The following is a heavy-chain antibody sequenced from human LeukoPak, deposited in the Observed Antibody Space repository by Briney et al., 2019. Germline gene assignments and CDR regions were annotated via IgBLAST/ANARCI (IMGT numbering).Heavy chain of an antibody. CDR3: ASTADAIVVVPAY. CDR2: IIPILGIA. V-gene: IGHV1-69*02. D-gene: IGHD2-2*01. CDR1: GGTFSSFT. Sequence: SVKVSCKASGGTFSSFTISRVRQAPGQGLEWMGRIIPILGIANYAQKFQGRVTITADKSTSTAYMELSSLRSEDTAVYYCASTADAIVVVPAYWGQGTLVTVSS. J-gene: IGHJ4*02.